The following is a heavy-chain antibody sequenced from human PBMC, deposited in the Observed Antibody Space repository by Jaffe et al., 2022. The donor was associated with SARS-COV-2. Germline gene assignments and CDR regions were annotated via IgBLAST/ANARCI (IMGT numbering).Heavy chain of an antibody. CDR1: GYTFTSYG. D-gene: IGHD6-19*01. Sequence: QVQLVQSGGEVKKPGASVKVSCKASGYTFTSYGLSWVRQAPGQGLEWMGWISTNYNGDTNYAQKFQGRVTLTKDTSTRTAYLELRSLRSDDTAVYYCARDRGRLSSGWENLYQSYGLDVWGQGTTVTVSS. V-gene: IGHV1-18*01. CDR3: ARDRGRLSSGWENLYQSYGLDV. J-gene: IGHJ6*02. CDR2: ISTNYNGDT.